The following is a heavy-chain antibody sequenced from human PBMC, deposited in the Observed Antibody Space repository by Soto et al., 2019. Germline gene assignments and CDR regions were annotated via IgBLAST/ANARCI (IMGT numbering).Heavy chain of an antibody. CDR2: INSGGGGT. D-gene: IGHD2-21*02. Sequence: QVQLLQSGAEVKKPGASVKVSCKASGYTFTTYYIHWVRQAPGQGLELVGVINSGGGGTNYAQKFQGRVTMTRDTSTSTVYMELPSLRSEDTAVSYCAGVNCGDDCFFDYWGQGTLVTVYS. V-gene: IGHV1-46*01. J-gene: IGHJ4*02. CDR1: GYTFTTYY. CDR3: AGVNCGDDCFFDY.